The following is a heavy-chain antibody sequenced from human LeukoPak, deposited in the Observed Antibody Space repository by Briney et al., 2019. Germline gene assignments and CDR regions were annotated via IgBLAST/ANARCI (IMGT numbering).Heavy chain of an antibody. V-gene: IGHV1-46*01. CDR2: INPSGGST. CDR1: GYTFTSYY. CDR3: ARVAIFGVVTLDAFDI. Sequence: ASVKVPCKASGYTFTSYYMHWVRQAPGQGLEWMGIINPSGGSTSYAQKFQGRVTMTRDTSTSTVYMELSSLRSEDTAVYYCARVAIFGVVTLDAFDIWGQGTMVTVSS. D-gene: IGHD3-3*01. J-gene: IGHJ3*02.